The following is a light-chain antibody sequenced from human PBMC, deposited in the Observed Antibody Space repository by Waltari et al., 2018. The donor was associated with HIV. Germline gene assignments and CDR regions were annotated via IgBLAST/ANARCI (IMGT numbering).Light chain of an antibody. CDR3: AAWDDRLSVV. CDR1: SSRFEIHT. V-gene: IGLV1-44*01. J-gene: IGLJ3*02. Sequence: QSVLTQPPSASGTPGQRVTLSCSGRSSRFEIHTLNGYQQRPGTAPKLLIYNNNQRPSGVPDRFSGSKSGTSASLAISGLQSEDEADYFCAAWDDRLSVVFGGGTKLTVL. CDR2: NNN.